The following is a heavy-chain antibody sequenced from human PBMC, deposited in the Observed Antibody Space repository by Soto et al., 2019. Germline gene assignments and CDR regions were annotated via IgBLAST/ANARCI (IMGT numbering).Heavy chain of an antibody. CDR1: GSSIRNSRYD. CDR3: ARSQGDGYRYYFDY. D-gene: IGHD5-12*01. J-gene: IGHJ4*02. CDR2: MYQSGIT. Sequence: SDTLSLTYNVSGSSIRNSRYDGSWKQHPPGNGLEWIGSMYQSGITYYNRSLKSRVTIFGDTSKNQFSLKLSSVTAADTAVYYCARSQGDGYRYYFDYWGQGTLVTVS. V-gene: IGHV4-39*01.